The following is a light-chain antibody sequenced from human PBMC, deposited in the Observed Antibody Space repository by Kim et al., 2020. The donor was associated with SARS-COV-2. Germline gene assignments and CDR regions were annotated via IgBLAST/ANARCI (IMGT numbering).Light chain of an antibody. Sequence: ASVGDRVSITCRASQSISNWLAWYQQKPGKAPKFLIYKASTLESGVPSRFSGSGSGTEFTLTITSLQPDDFATYFCQHYNGYPSSFGGGTKVDIK. CDR1: QSISNW. V-gene: IGKV1-5*03. CDR2: KAS. J-gene: IGKJ4*01. CDR3: QHYNGYPSS.